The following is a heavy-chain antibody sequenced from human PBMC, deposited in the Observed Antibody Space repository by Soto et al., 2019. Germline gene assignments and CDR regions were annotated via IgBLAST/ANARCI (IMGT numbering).Heavy chain of an antibody. CDR2: INHSGST. Sequence: PSETLSLTCAVYGGSFSGYYWRWIRQPPGKGLEWIGEINHSGSTNYNPSLKSRVTISVDTSKNQFSLKLSSVTAADTAVYYCARGRKQYGSGYYYYYGMDVWGQGTKVTVSS. V-gene: IGHV4-34*01. CDR3: ARGRKQYGSGYYYYYGMDV. CDR1: GGSFSGYY. J-gene: IGHJ6*02. D-gene: IGHD3-10*01.